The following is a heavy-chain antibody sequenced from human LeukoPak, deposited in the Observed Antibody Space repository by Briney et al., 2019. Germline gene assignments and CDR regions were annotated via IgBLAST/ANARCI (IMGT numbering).Heavy chain of an antibody. CDR3: GRSMGYCSGGSCYGAFDI. J-gene: IGHJ3*02. CDR1: GGSISSSSYY. Sequence: SETLSLTCTVSGGSISSSSYYWSWIRQPPGKGLEWIGEINHSGSTNYNPSLKSRVTISVDTSKNQFSLKLSSVTAADTAVYYCGRSMGYCSGGSCYGAFDIWGQGTMVTVSS. CDR2: INHSGST. D-gene: IGHD2-15*01. V-gene: IGHV4-39*07.